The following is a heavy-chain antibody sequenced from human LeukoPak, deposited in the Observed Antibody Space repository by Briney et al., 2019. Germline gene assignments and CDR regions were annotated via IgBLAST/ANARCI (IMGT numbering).Heavy chain of an antibody. V-gene: IGHV1-24*01. J-gene: IGHJ1*01. CDR2: FDPEDGET. D-gene: IGHD3-22*01. CDR3: ATVSYYYDSSGYQGYFQH. Sequence: ASVKVSCKFSGYTLTELSIHWVRQAPGKGLEWMGGFDPEDGETIYAQRFQGRVTMTEDTSTDTAYMELSSLRSEDAAVYYCATVSYYYDSSGYQGYFQHWGQGTLVTVSS. CDR1: GYTLTELS.